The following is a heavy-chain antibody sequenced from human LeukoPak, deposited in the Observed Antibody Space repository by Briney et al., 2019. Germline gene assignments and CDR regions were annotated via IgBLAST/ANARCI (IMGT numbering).Heavy chain of an antibody. Sequence: GGTLRLSCAASGFTFSSYAMSWVRQAPGKGLEWVSTIIGNTYYADSVKGRFTISRDNSKNTLYLQMNSLRAEDTAVYYCAKATPSRTSAWDRWGQGTLVIVST. CDR3: AKATPSRTSAWDR. V-gene: IGHV3-23*01. CDR1: GFTFSSYA. J-gene: IGHJ4*02. CDR2: IIGNT. D-gene: IGHD6-19*01.